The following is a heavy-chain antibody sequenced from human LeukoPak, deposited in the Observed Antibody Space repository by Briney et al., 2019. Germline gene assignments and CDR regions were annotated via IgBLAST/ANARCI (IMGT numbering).Heavy chain of an antibody. V-gene: IGHV3-48*04. D-gene: IGHD2-2*01. CDR1: GFTFSSYS. J-gene: IGHJ4*02. Sequence: PGGSLRLSCAASGFTFSSYSMNWVRQAPGKGLEWVSYISSSSSTIYYADSVKGRFTISRDNAKNSLYLQMNSLRAEDTAVYYCAKDRWRYCSSTSCSRADYWGQGTLVTVSS. CDR2: ISSSSSTI. CDR3: AKDRWRYCSSTSCSRADY.